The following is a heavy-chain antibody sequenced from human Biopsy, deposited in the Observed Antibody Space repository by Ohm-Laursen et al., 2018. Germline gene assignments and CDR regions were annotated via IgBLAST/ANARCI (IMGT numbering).Heavy chain of an antibody. V-gene: IGHV3-9*01. CDR1: GFSFDNHV. D-gene: IGHD6-13*01. Sequence: RSLRLSCTASGFSFDNHVMHWVRHAPGKGLEWVSGISWNSDSIGYADSVKGRFTISRDNAKNSLYLQMNSLRSEDTALYYCAKDRYPSSWHYYYGMDVWGQGTTVTVSS. J-gene: IGHJ6*02. CDR2: ISWNSDSI. CDR3: AKDRYPSSWHYYYGMDV.